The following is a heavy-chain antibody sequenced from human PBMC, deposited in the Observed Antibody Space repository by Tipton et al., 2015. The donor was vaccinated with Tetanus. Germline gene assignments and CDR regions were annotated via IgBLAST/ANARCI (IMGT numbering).Heavy chain of an antibody. CDR3: AKAKPVITLAFFDY. CDR2: ISYDGNHK. CDR1: EFTFSRFG. J-gene: IGHJ4*02. Sequence: LRLSCAASEFTFSRFGMHWVRQAPGKGLEWVAGISYDGNHKYYKDSVKGRFTISRDNSKNTLYLQMNSLRAEDTAIYYCAKAKPVITLAFFDYWGQGTLVTVSS. D-gene: IGHD3-16*01. V-gene: IGHV3-30*18.